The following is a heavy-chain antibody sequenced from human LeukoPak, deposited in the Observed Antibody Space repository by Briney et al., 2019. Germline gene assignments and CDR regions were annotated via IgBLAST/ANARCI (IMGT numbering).Heavy chain of an antibody. Sequence: ASVKVSCKASGGTFSSYAISWVRQAPGQGLEWMGGIIPIFGTANYAQKFQGRVTITPDESTSTAYMELSSLRSEDTAVYYCALYYYDSSGYQIDAFDIWGQGTMVTVSS. J-gene: IGHJ3*02. D-gene: IGHD3-22*01. V-gene: IGHV1-69*13. CDR1: GGTFSSYA. CDR3: ALYYYDSSGYQIDAFDI. CDR2: IIPIFGTA.